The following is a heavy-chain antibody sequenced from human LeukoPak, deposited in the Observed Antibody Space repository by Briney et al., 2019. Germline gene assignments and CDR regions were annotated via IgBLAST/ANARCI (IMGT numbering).Heavy chain of an antibody. CDR3: ASDGDYGEGNY. CDR2: IKQDGSEK. V-gene: IGHV3-7*01. D-gene: IGHD4-17*01. J-gene: IGHJ4*02. Sequence: PGGSLRLSCAASGFTSSSYWMSWVRQAPGKGLEWVANIKQDGSEKYYVDSVKGRFTISRDNAKNSLYLQMNSLRAEDTAVYYCASDGDYGEGNYWGQGTLVTVSS. CDR1: GFTSSSYW.